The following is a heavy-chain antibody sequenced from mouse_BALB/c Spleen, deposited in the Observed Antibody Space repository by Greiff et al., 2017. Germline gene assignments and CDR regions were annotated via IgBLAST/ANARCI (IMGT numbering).Heavy chain of an antibody. CDR2: IYPSDSYT. J-gene: IGHJ1*01. V-gene: IGHV1-69*02. Sequence: QVQLQQPGAELVRPGASVKLSCKASGYTFTSYWINWVKQRPGQGLEWIGNIYPSDSYTNYNQKFKDKATLTVDKSSSTAYMQLRSPTSEDSAVYYCTREGLRWYFDVWGAGTTVTVSS. D-gene: IGHD2-4*01. CDR3: TREGLRWYFDV. CDR1: GYTFTSYW.